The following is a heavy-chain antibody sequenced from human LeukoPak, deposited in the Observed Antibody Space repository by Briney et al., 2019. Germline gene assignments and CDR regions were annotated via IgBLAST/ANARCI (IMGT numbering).Heavy chain of an antibody. CDR2: FAPGEGET. CDR1: GYTLKELS. Sequence: EASVKVSCKVSGYTLKELSLHWVRQTPGKGLEWMGGFAPGEGETIYAQKFRGRVTMTEDTSTDTAYMELSSLRSEDTAVYYCATLAERVLRFLAWMGAWGQGTLVTVSS. D-gene: IGHD3-3*01. J-gene: IGHJ5*02. V-gene: IGHV1-24*01. CDR3: ATLAERVLRFLAWMGA.